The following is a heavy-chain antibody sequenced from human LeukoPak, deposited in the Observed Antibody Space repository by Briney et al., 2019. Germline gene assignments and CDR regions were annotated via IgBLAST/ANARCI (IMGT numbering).Heavy chain of an antibody. CDR1: GFTFSSYW. CDR3: ARERQEYSSSPDDALDI. D-gene: IGHD6-6*01. V-gene: IGHV3-74*01. CDR2: INSDGSST. Sequence: GGSLRLSCAASGFTFSSYWMHWVRQAPGKGLVWVTRINSDGSSTSYADSVKGRFTISRDNAKNTLYLQMNSLRAEDTAVYYCARERQEYSSSPDDALDIWGQGTMVTVSS. J-gene: IGHJ3*02.